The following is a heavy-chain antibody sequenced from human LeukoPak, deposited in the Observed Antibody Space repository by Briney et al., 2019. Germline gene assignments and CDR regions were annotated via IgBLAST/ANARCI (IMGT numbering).Heavy chain of an antibody. D-gene: IGHD3-10*01. CDR3: ARRNLMVRGVIIPHFDY. CDR2: INHSGST. CDR1: GGSFSGYY. V-gene: IGHV4-34*01. J-gene: IGHJ4*02. Sequence: SETLSLTCAVYGGSFSGYYWSWIRQPPGKGLEWIGEINHSGSTNYNPSLKSRVTISVDTSKNQFSLKLSSVTAADTAVYYCARRNLMVRGVIIPHFDYWGQGTLVTVSS.